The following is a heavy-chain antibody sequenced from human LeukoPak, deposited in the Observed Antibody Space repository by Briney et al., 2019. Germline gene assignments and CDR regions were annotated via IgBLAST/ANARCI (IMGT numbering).Heavy chain of an antibody. CDR2: IYHSGST. J-gene: IGHJ3*02. CDR3: ATTRRILDAFDI. D-gene: IGHD2-15*01. Sequence: SSETLSLTCTVSGGSISSYYWSWIRQPPGKGLEWIGSIYHSGSTYYNPSLKSRVTISVDTSKNQFSLKLSSVTAADTAVYYCATTRRILDAFDIWGQGTMVTVSS. V-gene: IGHV4-59*04. CDR1: GGSISSYY.